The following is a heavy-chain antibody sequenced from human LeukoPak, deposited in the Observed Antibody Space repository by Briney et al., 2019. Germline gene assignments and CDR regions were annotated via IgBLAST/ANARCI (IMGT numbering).Heavy chain of an antibody. CDR3: ARDRYYYDSSGYHDAFDI. V-gene: IGHV4-30-2*01. CDR1: GGSISSGGYY. D-gene: IGHD3-22*01. Sequence: ASETLSLTCTVSGGSISSGGYYWSWIRQPPGKGLEWIGYIYHSGSTYYNPSLKSRVTISVDRSKNQFSLKLSSVTAADTAVYYCARDRYYYDSSGYHDAFDIWGQGTMVTVSS. CDR2: IYHSGST. J-gene: IGHJ3*02.